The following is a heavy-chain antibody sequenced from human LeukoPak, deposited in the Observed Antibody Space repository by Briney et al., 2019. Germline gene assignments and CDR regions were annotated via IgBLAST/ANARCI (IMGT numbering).Heavy chain of an antibody. CDR2: ISSSSSYI. Sequence: GESLRPSCAASGFTFSTNSMNCVRQAPGKVLEWVSSISSSSSYIYDADSMKGRFTSSRDNATNSLYLQMNSLRAEDTAVYYCAELGITMIGGVWGKGTTVTISS. D-gene: IGHD3-10*02. CDR1: GFTFSTNS. J-gene: IGHJ6*04. V-gene: IGHV3-21*01. CDR3: AELGITMIGGV.